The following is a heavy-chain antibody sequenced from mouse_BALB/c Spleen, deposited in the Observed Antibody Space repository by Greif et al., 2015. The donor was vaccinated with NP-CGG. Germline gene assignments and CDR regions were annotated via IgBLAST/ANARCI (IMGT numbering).Heavy chain of an antibody. V-gene: IGHV3-2*02. CDR2: ISYSGST. J-gene: IGHJ3*01. D-gene: IGHD2-4*01. CDR1: GYSITSDYA. CDR3: ARSTMITTWFAY. Sequence: EVMLVESGPGLVKPSQSLSLTCTVTGYSITSDYAWNWIRQFPGNKLEWMGYISYSGSTSYNPSLKSRISITRDTSKNQSFLQLNSVTTEDTATYYCARSTMITTWFAYWGQGTLVTVSA.